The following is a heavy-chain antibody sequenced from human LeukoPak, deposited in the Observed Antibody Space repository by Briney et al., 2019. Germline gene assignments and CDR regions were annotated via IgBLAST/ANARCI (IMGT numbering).Heavy chain of an antibody. CDR2: IIPIFGTA. D-gene: IGHD2-15*01. CDR3: AREDCSAGSCYSDWFDP. J-gene: IGHJ5*02. Sequence: SVKVSCKASGGTFSSYAISWGRQAPGQGPEWMGGIIPIFGTADYAQKFQGRVTITADESTTTAYMELSSLRSEDTAVYYCAREDCSAGSCYSDWFDPWGQGTLVTVSS. CDR1: GGTFSSYA. V-gene: IGHV1-69*13.